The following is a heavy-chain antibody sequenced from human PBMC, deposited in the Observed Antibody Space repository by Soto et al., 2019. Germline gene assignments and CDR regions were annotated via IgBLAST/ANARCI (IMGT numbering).Heavy chain of an antibody. CDR2: IYYSGST. V-gene: IGHV4-30-4*01. CDR3: ARGRYGSVRYSTYYYYGMDV. D-gene: IGHD3-10*01. J-gene: IGHJ6*02. Sequence: PSETLSLTCTVSGSSISSRDYYWSWIRQPTGKGLEWIGYIYYSGSTYYNPSLKSRVTISVDTSKNQFSLKLSSLTAADTAGYYWARGRYGSVRYSTYYYYGMDVWGQGTTVTVYS. CDR1: GSSISSRDYY.